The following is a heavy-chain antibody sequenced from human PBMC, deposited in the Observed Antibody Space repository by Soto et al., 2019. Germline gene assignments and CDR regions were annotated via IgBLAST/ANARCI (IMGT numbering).Heavy chain of an antibody. CDR1: GGSISNYY. CDR2: IYNSGTT. CDR3: ASMGYHYGSGSYPLDY. J-gene: IGHJ4*02. Sequence: SETLSLTCTVSGGSISNYYCSWIRQTPGKGLEYIGFIYNSGTTNYHPSLKSRVTISLDTSKNQFSLNLRSVTAADTAVYYCASMGYHYGSGSYPLDYWGQGTLVTVSS. D-gene: IGHD3-10*01. V-gene: IGHV4-59*08.